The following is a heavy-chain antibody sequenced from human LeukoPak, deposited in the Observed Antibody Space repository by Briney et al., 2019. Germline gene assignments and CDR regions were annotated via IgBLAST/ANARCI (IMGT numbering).Heavy chain of an antibody. D-gene: IGHD3-10*01. J-gene: IGHJ5*02. CDR1: GYTLTELS. Sequence: ASVKVSYKVSGYTLTELSMHWVRQAPGKGRVWRGGFDPEDGETIYAQKFQGRVTMTEDTSTDTAYMELSSLRSEDTAVYYCATARNGGWFDPWGQGTLVTVSS. CDR2: FDPEDGET. CDR3: ATARNGGWFDP. V-gene: IGHV1-24*01.